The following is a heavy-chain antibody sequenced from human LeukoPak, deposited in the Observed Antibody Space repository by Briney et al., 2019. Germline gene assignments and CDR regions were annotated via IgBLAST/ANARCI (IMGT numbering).Heavy chain of an antibody. V-gene: IGHV3-23*01. J-gene: IGHJ4*02. CDR1: GFTLSSYA. D-gene: IGHD3-10*01. CDR3: ARANYYGSGTYYYFDY. Sequence: PGGSLRLSCAASGFTLSSYAMTWVRQTPGKGLEWVSSIAASGGSTYYADSVKGRFTISRDNSKNTLCLQINSLRAEDTAVYYCARANYYGSGTYYYFDYWGQGALVTVSS. CDR2: IAASGGST.